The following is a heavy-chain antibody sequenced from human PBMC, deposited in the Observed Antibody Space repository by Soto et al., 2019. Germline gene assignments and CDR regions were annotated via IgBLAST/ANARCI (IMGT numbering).Heavy chain of an antibody. Sequence: SETLSLTCTVSGGSISSYYWSWIRQPPGKGLEWIGYIYYSGSTNYSPSLKSRVTISVDTSKNQFSLKLSSVTAADTAVYYCARHVAHYDYIWGSYRSYYFDYWGQGTLVTVSS. CDR2: IYYSGST. J-gene: IGHJ4*02. D-gene: IGHD3-16*02. CDR1: GGSISSYY. V-gene: IGHV4-59*08. CDR3: ARHVAHYDYIWGSYRSYYFDY.